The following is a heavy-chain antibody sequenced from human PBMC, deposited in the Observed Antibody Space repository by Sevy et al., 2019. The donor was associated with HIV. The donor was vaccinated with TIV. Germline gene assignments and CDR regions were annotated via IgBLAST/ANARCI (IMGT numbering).Heavy chain of an antibody. Sequence: GRSLRLSCAGSGFSFKNVWMTWVRQTPGKGLEWVGHDKRKSDGGSIDYGSPVNGRFTISRDDSKDMLYLQMSSLKTEDTGVYYCATVLGAGAAGAFEIWGQGTMVTVSS. CDR1: GFSFKNVW. V-gene: IGHV3-15*01. CDR2: DKRKSDGGSI. D-gene: IGHD1-26*01. CDR3: ATVLGAGAAGAFEI. J-gene: IGHJ3*02.